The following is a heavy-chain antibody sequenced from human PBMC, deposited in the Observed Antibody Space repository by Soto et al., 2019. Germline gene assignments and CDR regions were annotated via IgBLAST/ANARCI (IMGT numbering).Heavy chain of an antibody. J-gene: IGHJ5*02. CDR2: INTNSGDT. V-gene: IGHV1-2*04. D-gene: IGHD1-26*01. Sequence: QVQLVQSGAEVKEPGASVKVSCKASGYTFTGYHIHWVRQAPGQGLEWMGWINTNSGDTNYAQKFQGWVTMTRDTSFNTAYVQLSRLRSDDTAVYYCARWVGASNWFDPWGQETLVTVSS. CDR3: ARWVGASNWFDP. CDR1: GYTFTGYH.